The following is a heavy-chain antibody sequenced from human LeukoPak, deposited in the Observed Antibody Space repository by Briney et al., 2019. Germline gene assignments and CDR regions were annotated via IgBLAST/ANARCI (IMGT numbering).Heavy chain of an antibody. CDR3: ARADPSFVDY. Sequence: SETLSLTCTVSGYSISSGYYWGWIRQPPGKGLEWTGSLDHSGSTYYNPSLKSRITISVDTSKNQFSLKLSSVTAADTAVYYCARADPSFVDYWGQGTLVTVSS. CDR1: GYSISSGYY. D-gene: IGHD3-16*01. J-gene: IGHJ4*02. V-gene: IGHV4-38-2*02. CDR2: LDHSGST.